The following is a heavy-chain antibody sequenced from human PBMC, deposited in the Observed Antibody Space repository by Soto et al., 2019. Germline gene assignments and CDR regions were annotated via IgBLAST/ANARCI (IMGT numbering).Heavy chain of an antibody. CDR1: GFTFSSYG. V-gene: IGHV3-30*18. CDR3: ANVLPKFQYSSSSPSGMDV. J-gene: IGHJ6*02. Sequence: QVQLVESGGGVVQPGRSLRLSCAASGFTFSSYGMHWVRQAPGKGLEWVAVISYDGSNKYYADSVKGRFTISRDNSKNTLYLQMNSLRAEDTAVYYCANVLPKFQYSSSSPSGMDVWGQGTTVTVSS. CDR2: ISYDGSNK. D-gene: IGHD6-6*01.